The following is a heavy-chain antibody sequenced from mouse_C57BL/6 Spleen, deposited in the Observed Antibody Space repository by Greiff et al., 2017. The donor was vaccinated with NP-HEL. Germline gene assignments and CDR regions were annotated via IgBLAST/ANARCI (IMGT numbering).Heavy chain of an antibody. V-gene: IGHV1-69*01. D-gene: IGHD5-5*01. CDR3: ARKTTGIDY. CDR1: GYTFASYW. J-gene: IGHJ2*01. Sequence: QVQLKQPGAELVMPGASVKLSCKASGYTFASYWMHWVKQRPGQGLEWIGEIDPSDSYTNYNQKFKGKSTLTVDKSSSTAYMQLSSLTSEDSAVYYCARKTTGIDYWGQGTTLTVSS. CDR2: IDPSDSYT.